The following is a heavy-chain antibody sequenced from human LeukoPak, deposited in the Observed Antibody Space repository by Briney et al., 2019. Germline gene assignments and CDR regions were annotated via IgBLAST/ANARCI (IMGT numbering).Heavy chain of an antibody. CDR3: TTRELDIIVGGYYYYMDV. Sequence: GGSLRLSCAASGFTFSSYSMNWVRQAPGKGLEWVSSISSSSSYIYYADSVKGRFTISRDNAKNSLYLQMNSLKTEDTAVYYCTTRELDIIVGGYYYYMDVWGKGTTVTVSS. V-gene: IGHV3-21*03. D-gene: IGHD1-26*01. J-gene: IGHJ6*03. CDR2: ISSSSSYI. CDR1: GFTFSSYS.